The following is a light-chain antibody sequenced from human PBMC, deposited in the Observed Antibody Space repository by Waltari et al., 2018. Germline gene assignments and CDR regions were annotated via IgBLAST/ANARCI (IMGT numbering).Light chain of an antibody. J-gene: IGLJ3*02. CDR3: AAWNNRLNGWV. Sequence: QSVLTQPPSVSETPGQRLTSPSSGDYSSIGGNAVSWYQQLPRTAPKLLTYSKDQRPSGVPDRFSGSKSGASASLAISGLRSEDEADYYCAAWNNRLNGWVFGGGTKLTVL. V-gene: IGLV1-44*01. CDR1: YSSIGGNA. CDR2: SKD.